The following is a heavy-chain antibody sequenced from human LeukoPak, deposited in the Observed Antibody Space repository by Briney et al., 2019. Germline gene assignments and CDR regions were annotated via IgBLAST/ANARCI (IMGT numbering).Heavy chain of an antibody. CDR1: GFTFDDSA. V-gene: IGHV3-9*01. CDR3: VKVSGYSYGFFDY. D-gene: IGHD5-18*01. J-gene: IGHJ4*02. CDR2: ISWNSGDI. Sequence: PGRSLRLSCVASGFTFDDSAMHWVRQAPGKGLEWVSGISWNSGDIGYADSVKGRFTISRDNAKNSLYLQMTSLRAEDTALYYCVKVSGYSYGFFDYWGQGIPVTVSS.